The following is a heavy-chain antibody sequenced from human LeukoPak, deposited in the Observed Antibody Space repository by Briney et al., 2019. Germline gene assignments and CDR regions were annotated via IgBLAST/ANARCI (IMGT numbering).Heavy chain of an antibody. J-gene: IGHJ4*02. V-gene: IGHV3-23*01. Sequence: GGSLRLSCAASGFTFSSYAMSWVRQAPGRGLEWVSAISGSGGSTYYADSVKGRFTISRDNSKNTLYLQMNSLRAEDTAVYYCAKPYYYDSSGPRPSFDYWGLGTLVTVSS. CDR2: ISGSGGST. CDR1: GFTFSSYA. CDR3: AKPYYYDSSGPRPSFDY. D-gene: IGHD3-22*01.